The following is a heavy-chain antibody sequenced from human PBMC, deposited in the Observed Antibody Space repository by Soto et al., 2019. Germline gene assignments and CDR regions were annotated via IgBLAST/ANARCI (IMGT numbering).Heavy chain of an antibody. CDR1: GYTLTELS. V-gene: IGHV1-24*01. Sequence: ASVKVSCKVSGYTLTELSMHWVRQAPGKGHEWMGGFDPEDGETIYAQKFQGRVTMTEETSTDSDYMELSHLRSEDTAVYYCASSSLGVTTHNYYYGMDVWGKGTTVTVSS. J-gene: IGHJ6*04. CDR2: FDPEDGET. CDR3: ASSSLGVTTHNYYYGMDV. D-gene: IGHD4-4*01.